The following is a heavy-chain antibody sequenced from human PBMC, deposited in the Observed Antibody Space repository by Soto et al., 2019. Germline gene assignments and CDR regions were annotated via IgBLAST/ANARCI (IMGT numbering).Heavy chain of an antibody. D-gene: IGHD3-10*01. CDR2: IIPIFGTA. J-gene: IGHJ3*01. V-gene: IGHV1-69*01. CDR3: ERARTIMVRGVIITGYAFDV. Sequence: QVQLVQSGAEVKKPGSSVKVSCKASGGTFSSYAFSWVRQAPGQGLEWMGGIIPIFGTANYAPKFQGRVTITADESTSTAYMELRSLRSEDTAMYYCERARTIMVRGVIITGYAFDVWGQGTMVTVSS. CDR1: GGTFSSYA.